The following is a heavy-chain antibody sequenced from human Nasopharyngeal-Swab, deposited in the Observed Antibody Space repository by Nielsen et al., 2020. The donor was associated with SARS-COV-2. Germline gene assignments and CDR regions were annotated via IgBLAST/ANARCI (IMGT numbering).Heavy chain of an antibody. V-gene: IGHV3-72*01. D-gene: IGHD3-22*01. J-gene: IGHJ3*01. CDR3: ARRGLSSGYCPFDF. Sequence: SLKISCAASGFGFSAHYMDWVRQAPGKGLEWVGRIRNKVNSYTTEYAASVKGRFTISRDDSENSLYLQMNSLKPEDTAVYYCARRGLSSGYCPFDFWGQGTMVTVSS. CDR2: IRNKVNSYTT. CDR1: GFGFSAHY.